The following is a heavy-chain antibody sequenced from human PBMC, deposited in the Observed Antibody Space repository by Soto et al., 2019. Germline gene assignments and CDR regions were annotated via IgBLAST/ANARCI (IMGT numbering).Heavy chain of an antibody. CDR2: MSVYNVTT. V-gene: IGHV1-18*01. J-gene: IGHJ4*02. CDR1: GFTFTSYG. D-gene: IGHD3-22*01. Sequence: ASVKVSFKGSGFTFTSYGISWGGKAPGKGVEGMGWMSVYNVTTNYAQKDQRRVTMPTDRSTSTDYMEMRRLRSNDTAVDYCARVSCYHIEYYSDSSGDYLFYFDYWGQGTLVTVSS. CDR3: ARVSCYHIEYYSDSSGDYLFYFDY.